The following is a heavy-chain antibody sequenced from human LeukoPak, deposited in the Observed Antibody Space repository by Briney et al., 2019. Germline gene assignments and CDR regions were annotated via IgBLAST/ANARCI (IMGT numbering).Heavy chain of an antibody. CDR1: GYTFTSYG. Sequence: ASVKVSCKTSGYTFTSYGISWMRQAPGQGLEWMGWISAYNGNTNYAQKFQGRVTLTTDTSTSTAYMEVRSLRSDDTAVYYCARDYGVTVSYNFDSWGQGTLVTVSS. V-gene: IGHV1-18*01. CDR3: ARDYGVTVSYNFDS. D-gene: IGHD2-21*02. J-gene: IGHJ4*02. CDR2: ISAYNGNT.